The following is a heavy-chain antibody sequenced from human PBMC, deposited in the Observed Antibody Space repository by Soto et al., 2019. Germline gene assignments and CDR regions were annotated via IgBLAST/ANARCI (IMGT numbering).Heavy chain of an antibody. CDR2: ISSSGSTI. J-gene: IGHJ4*02. CDR3: VRDHPLAYCGGDCYLPQYFDF. V-gene: IGHV3-48*03. CDR1: EGTIISYD. Sequence: GGLLSLSWGAAEGTIISYDMNWISKKQGKGLEWVSYISSSGSTIYYADSVKGRFTISRDNAKNSLYLQMNSLGAEDTAVYYCVRDHPLAYCGGDCYLPQYFDFWVQGTLVLGSS. D-gene: IGHD2-21*02.